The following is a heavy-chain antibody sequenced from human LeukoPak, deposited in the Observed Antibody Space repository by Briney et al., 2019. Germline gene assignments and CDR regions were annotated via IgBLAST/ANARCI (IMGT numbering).Heavy chain of an antibody. V-gene: IGHV3-7*03. D-gene: IGHD6-13*01. CDR1: GFTFSHFW. J-gene: IGHJ6*02. CDR2: IKKTGSET. Sequence: GGSLRLSCAASGFTFSHFWMSWVRQAPGKGLEWVAYIKKTGSETYYVDSVKGRFTITRDNTRNSLFLQMYSLRAEDMAVYYCAREDSTNYYYYGMDVWGQGTTVTVSS. CDR3: AREDSTNYYYYGMDV.